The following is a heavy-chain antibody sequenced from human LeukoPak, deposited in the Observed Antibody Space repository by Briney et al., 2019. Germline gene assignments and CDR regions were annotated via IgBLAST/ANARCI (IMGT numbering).Heavy chain of an antibody. CDR1: GFTFSSYA. CDR3: ATLLGIVVVPAAPTDAFDI. D-gene: IGHD2-2*01. Sequence: GGSLRLSCAASGFTFSSYAMSWVRQAPGKGLEWVSAISGSGGSTYYADSVKGRFTISRDNSKNTLYLQMNSLRAEDTAVYYCATLLGIVVVPAAPTDAFDIWGQGTMDTVSS. V-gene: IGHV3-23*01. CDR2: ISGSGGST. J-gene: IGHJ3*02.